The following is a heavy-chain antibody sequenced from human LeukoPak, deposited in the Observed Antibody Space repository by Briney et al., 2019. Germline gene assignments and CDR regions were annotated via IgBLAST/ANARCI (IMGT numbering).Heavy chain of an antibody. CDR3: ARDSSSSNFWYYYYMDV. V-gene: IGHV3-7*01. CDR1: GFTFSNYW. Sequence: HPGGSLRLSCEGSGFTFSNYWMGWVRQAPGKGLQWVANIKTDGSEKYYVDSVKGRFTISRDNAKNSLYLQMNSLRAEDTAVYYCARDSSSSNFWYYYYMDVWGKGTTVTVSS. D-gene: IGHD6-6*01. J-gene: IGHJ6*03. CDR2: IKTDGSEK.